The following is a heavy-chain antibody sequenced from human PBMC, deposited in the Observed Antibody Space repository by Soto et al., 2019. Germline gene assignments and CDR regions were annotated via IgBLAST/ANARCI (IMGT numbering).Heavy chain of an antibody. V-gene: IGHV3-73*01. J-gene: IGHJ4*02. CDR3: TRRAYSSGWYFDD. Sequence: WGSLRLSCAASGFTFSGSAMHWVRQASGKGLEWVGRIRSKFNSYATEYAASVKGRFTISRDDSKNTASLQMNSLKTEDTAVYYCTRRAYSSGWYFDDWGQGTLVTVSS. D-gene: IGHD6-19*01. CDR2: IRSKFNSYAT. CDR1: GFTFSGSA.